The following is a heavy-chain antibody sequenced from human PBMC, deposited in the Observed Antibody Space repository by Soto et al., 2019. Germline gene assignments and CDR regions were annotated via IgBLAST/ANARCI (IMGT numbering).Heavy chain of an antibody. V-gene: IGHV3-23*01. J-gene: IGHJ4*02. Sequence: EVQLLESGGGLVQPGGSLRLSCAASGFTFSSYAMSWVRQAPGKGLEWVSAISGSGGSTYYADSVKGRFTISRDNSKNTLDLQMNSLRAEDTAVYYCAKRPGIAVAANYFDYWGQGTLVTVSS. CDR1: GFTFSSYA. CDR3: AKRPGIAVAANYFDY. CDR2: ISGSGGST. D-gene: IGHD6-19*01.